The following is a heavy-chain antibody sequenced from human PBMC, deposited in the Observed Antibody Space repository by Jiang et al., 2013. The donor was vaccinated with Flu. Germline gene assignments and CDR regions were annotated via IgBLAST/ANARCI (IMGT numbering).Heavy chain of an antibody. CDR1: GHTFTSYY. Sequence: VQLVESGAEVKKPGASVKASCKASGHTFTSYYMHWVRQAPGQGLEWMGIINHSGGSTIYAQRFQGRVTMSADTSTDTVYMELSSLRSDDTAVYYCASTIELTGSVVWGQGTLVTVSS. J-gene: IGHJ4*02. CDR2: INHSGGST. V-gene: IGHV1-46*01. CDR3: ASTIELTGSVV. D-gene: IGHD3-10*01.